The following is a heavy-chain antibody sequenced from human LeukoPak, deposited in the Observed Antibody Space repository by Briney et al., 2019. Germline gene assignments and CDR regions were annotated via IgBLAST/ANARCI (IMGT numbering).Heavy chain of an antibody. Sequence: SETLSLTCAVYGASFSGYYWSWIRQPPGKGLEWIGEINHSGSTNYNPSLKSRVTISVDTSKNQFSLKLTSVTAADTAVYYRARGYDYGNYNDWGQGTLVTVSS. CDR2: INHSGST. D-gene: IGHD4-11*01. CDR3: ARGYDYGNYND. J-gene: IGHJ4*02. V-gene: IGHV4-34*01. CDR1: GASFSGYY.